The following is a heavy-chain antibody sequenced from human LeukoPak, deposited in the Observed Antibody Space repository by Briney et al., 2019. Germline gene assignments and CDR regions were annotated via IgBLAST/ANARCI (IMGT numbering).Heavy chain of an antibody. V-gene: IGHV3-30*18. J-gene: IGHJ4*02. CDR3: ANLEYFDY. Sequence: PGGSLRLSCAASGFIFSSYAIHWVRQAPGKGLEWVAIISYDGSGKYSTDSIRGRFTISRDNAKNTVSLQMNSLRAEDTAVYYCANLEYFDYWGQGTLVTVSS. CDR2: ISYDGSGK. CDR1: GFIFSSYA. D-gene: IGHD3-3*01.